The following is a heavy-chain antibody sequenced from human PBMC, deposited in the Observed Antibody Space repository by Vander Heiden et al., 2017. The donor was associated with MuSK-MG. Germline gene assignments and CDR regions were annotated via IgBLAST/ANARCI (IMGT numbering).Heavy chain of an antibody. CDR3: ARVVYDILTGEWGFDY. V-gene: IGHV4-4*02. CDR1: GGSIRSSNW. Sequence: VQLQEPGPGLVKPSGTLSLTCAVSGGSIRSSNWWSWVRQPPGKGLEWIGEIYHSGSTNYNPSLKSRVTISVDKSKNQFSLKLSSVTAADTAVYYCARVVYDILTGEWGFDYWGQGTLVTVSS. CDR2: IYHSGST. J-gene: IGHJ4*02. D-gene: IGHD3-9*01.